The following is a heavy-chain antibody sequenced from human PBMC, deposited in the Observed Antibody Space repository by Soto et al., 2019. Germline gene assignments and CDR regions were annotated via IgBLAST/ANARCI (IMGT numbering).Heavy chain of an antibody. Sequence: ASVKVSCKASGYTFASYGVSWVRQAPGQGLEWMGWISAYNGNTNYAQMPQGRVTMTTDTSTSTAYMELRSLRSDDTAVYYCARDYWSYCSTTSCYPSYYGMDVWGQGTTVTVSS. D-gene: IGHD2-2*01. CDR3: ARDYWSYCSTTSCYPSYYGMDV. CDR1: GYTFASYG. CDR2: ISAYNGNT. J-gene: IGHJ6*02. V-gene: IGHV1-18*04.